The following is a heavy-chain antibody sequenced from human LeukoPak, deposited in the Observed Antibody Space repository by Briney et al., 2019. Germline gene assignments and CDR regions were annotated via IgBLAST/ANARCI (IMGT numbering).Heavy chain of an antibody. CDR1: GYSISSGYY. J-gene: IGHJ4*02. V-gene: IGHV4-38-2*02. CDR2: IYHSGST. D-gene: IGHD3-16*01. Sequence: SETLSLTCTVSGYSISSGYYWGWIRQPPGKGLEWIGSIYHSGSTYYNPSLKSRVTISVDTSKNQFSLRLTSVTAADTAVYYCARGDNTIGWFDYWGQGTLVTVSS. CDR3: ARGDNTIGWFDY.